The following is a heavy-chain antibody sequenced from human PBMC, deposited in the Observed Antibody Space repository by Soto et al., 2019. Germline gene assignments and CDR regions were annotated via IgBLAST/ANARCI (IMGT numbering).Heavy chain of an antibody. CDR3: ARGGYVDL. CDR1: GGSFSGYY. J-gene: IGHJ4*02. Sequence: SETLSLTCAVYGGSFSGYYWSWIRQPPGKGLEWIGEVNHSGSTNYNPSLKSRVTVSVDTSKNQFSLKLTSVTAADTAVYFCARGGYVDLWGRGTLVTVSS. D-gene: IGHD3-16*01. CDR2: VNHSGST. V-gene: IGHV4-34*01.